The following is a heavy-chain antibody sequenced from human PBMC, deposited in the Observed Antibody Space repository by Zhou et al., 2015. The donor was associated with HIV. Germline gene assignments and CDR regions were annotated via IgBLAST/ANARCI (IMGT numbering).Heavy chain of an antibody. CDR1: GFSISDHY. V-gene: IGHV3-66*01. Sequence: VQLVESGGGLVKPGGSLRLSCAASGFSISDHYLTWIRQVPGKGLEWVSVIYSGGSTYYADSVKGRFTISRDNSKNTLYLQMNSLRAEDTAVYYCARDHYYDSSGYYFYYGMDVWGQGTTVTVSS. CDR2: IYSGGST. CDR3: ARDHYYDSSGYYFYYGMDV. D-gene: IGHD3-22*01. J-gene: IGHJ6*02.